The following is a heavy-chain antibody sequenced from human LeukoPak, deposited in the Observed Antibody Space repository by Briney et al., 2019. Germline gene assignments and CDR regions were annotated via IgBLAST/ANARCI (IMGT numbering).Heavy chain of an antibody. CDR2: IYYSGST. CDR3: ARDSGTTGEVRFDP. CDR1: GGSISSYY. D-gene: IGHD3-10*01. J-gene: IGHJ5*02. Sequence: SETLSLTCTVSGGSISSYYWSWIRQPPGKGLEWIGYIYYSGSTNYNPSLKSRVTISVDTSKNQFSLKLSSVTAADTAVYYCARDSGTTGEVRFDPWGQGTLVTVSS. V-gene: IGHV4-59*12.